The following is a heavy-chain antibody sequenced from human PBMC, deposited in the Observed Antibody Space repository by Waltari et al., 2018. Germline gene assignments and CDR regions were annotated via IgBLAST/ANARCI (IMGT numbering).Heavy chain of an antibody. CDR2: IYATWSP. J-gene: IGHJ6*03. CDR3: ARLPYNNIYFYYYMDV. V-gene: IGHV4-4*07. D-gene: IGHD3-10*01. Sequence: VQLQESGPGLVKPSETLSLTCTVSGGSISTYYWSWIRQPAGKGLEWIGRIYATWSPNYNHSLTCRVTMSVDTSKNQFSLKLSSVTAADTAVYYCARLPYNNIYFYYYMDVWGKGTTVTVSS. CDR1: GGSISTYY.